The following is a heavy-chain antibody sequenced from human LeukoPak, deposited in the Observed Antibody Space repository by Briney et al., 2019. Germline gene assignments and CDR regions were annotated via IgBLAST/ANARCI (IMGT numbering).Heavy chain of an antibody. V-gene: IGHV3-48*02. J-gene: IGHJ6*02. CDR2: ISSSSSTI. CDR3: ARDPITMILPYYYYGMDV. Sequence: GGSLRLSCAASGFTFSSYSMNWVRQAPGKGLEWVSYISSSSSTIYYADSVKGRFTISRDNAKNSLYLQMNSLRDEDTAVYYCARDPITMILPYYYYGMDVWGQGTTVTVSS. CDR1: GFTFSSYS. D-gene: IGHD3-22*01.